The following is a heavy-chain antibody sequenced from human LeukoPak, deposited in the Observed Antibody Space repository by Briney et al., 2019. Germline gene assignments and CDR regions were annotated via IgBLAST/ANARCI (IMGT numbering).Heavy chain of an antibody. CDR1: GFTFSNYS. J-gene: IGHJ4*02. CDR2: ITRSSSYI. V-gene: IGHV3-21*01. D-gene: IGHD3-22*01. Sequence: PGGSLRLSCAVSGFTFSNYSMNWVRQAPGKGLEWVSSITRSSSYIYYADSVKGRFTISRDNAKNSLYLQMNSLRAEDTAVYYCAREPNYYDSSGYYYFDYWGQGTLVTVSS. CDR3: AREPNYYDSSGYYYFDY.